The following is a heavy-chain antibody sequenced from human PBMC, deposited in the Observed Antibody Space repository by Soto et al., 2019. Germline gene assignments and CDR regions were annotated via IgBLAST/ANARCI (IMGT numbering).Heavy chain of an antibody. CDR2: IYYSGST. D-gene: IGHD3-3*01. CDR3: AREGYDFWSGYASYYYYYMDV. J-gene: IGHJ6*03. V-gene: IGHV4-59*01. CDR1: GGSISSYD. Sequence: SETLSLTCTVSGGSISSYDWSWIRQPPGKGLEWIGYIYYSGSTNYNPSLKSRVTISVDTSKNQFSLKLSSVTAADTAVYYCAREGYDFWSGYASYYYYYMDVWGKGTTVTVSS.